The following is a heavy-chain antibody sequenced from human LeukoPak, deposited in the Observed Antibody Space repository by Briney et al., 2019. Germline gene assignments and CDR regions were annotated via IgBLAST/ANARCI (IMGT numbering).Heavy chain of an antibody. CDR2: IYYSGST. V-gene: IGHV4-59*01. D-gene: IGHD3-3*01. J-gene: IGHJ2*01. CDR1: GGSISPYY. Sequence: PSETLSLTCTVSGGSISPYYWSWIRQSPGKGLEWIGYIYYSGSTNYNPSLKSRVTISVDTSKNQFSLKLSSVTAADTAVYYCAREGLASYDFWSGYSQPAYWYFDLWGRGTLVTVSS. CDR3: AREGLASYDFWSGYSQPAYWYFDL.